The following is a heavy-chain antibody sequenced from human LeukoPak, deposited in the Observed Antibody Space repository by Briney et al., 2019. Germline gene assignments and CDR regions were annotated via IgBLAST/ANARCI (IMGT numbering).Heavy chain of an antibody. Sequence: SVKVSCKASGGTLSRFSISWVRQAPGQGLEYMGGIIPSFGTANYAQKFQGRVTITADESTGTAYMELSSLRSEDTAVYYCARDVRWLNSGWGSGTYYAPYFDYWGQGTLVTVSS. CDR2: IIPSFGTA. V-gene: IGHV1-69*13. J-gene: IGHJ4*02. D-gene: IGHD3-10*01. CDR3: ARDVRWLNSGWGSGTYYAPYFDY. CDR1: GGTLSRFS.